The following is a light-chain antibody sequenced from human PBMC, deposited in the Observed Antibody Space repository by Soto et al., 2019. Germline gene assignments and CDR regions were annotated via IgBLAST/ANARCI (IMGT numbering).Light chain of an antibody. Sequence: HSVLTQPPSVSGAPGQRVTIFCTGSSSNIGAGYDVQWYQQLPGTAPALLISGNSNRPSGVPDRFSGSKSGTSASLAITGLQAEDEADYYCQSYASSLRGLVVVTGTKVTVL. J-gene: IGLJ1*01. CDR1: SSNIGAGYD. V-gene: IGLV1-40*01. CDR3: QSYASSLRGLV. CDR2: GNS.